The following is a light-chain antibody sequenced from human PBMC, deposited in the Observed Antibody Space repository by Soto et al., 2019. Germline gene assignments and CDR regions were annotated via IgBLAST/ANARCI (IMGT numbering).Light chain of an antibody. CDR1: QGISNY. J-gene: IGKJ1*01. Sequence: DIQMTQPPSSLSASVGDRVTITCRASQGISNYLAWYQQKPGKVPTLLIYAASALQSGDPSRFRGRRSRIDFTLPISSLQHGSVATDYFQKYNTACWTSGQGAKGELK. CDR3: QKYNTACWT. V-gene: IGKV1-27*01. CDR2: AAS.